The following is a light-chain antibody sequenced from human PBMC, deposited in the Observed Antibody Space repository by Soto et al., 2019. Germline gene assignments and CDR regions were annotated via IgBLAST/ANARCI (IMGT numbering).Light chain of an antibody. CDR1: SSDVGGYNY. CDR2: EVS. Sequence: QSALTQPPSASGSPGQSVTISCTGTSSDVGGYNYVSWYQQHPGKAPKLMIYEVSKRPSGVPDRFSGSKSGNTASLTVSGLPAEDEDDYYCSSYAGSNNFVFGGGTKLTVL. V-gene: IGLV2-8*01. J-gene: IGLJ2*01. CDR3: SSYAGSNNFV.